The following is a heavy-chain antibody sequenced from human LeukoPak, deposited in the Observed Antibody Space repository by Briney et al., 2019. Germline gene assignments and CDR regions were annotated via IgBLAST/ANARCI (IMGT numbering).Heavy chain of an antibody. D-gene: IGHD1-14*01. V-gene: IGHV7-4-1*02. Sequence: ASVKVSCKASGYTFTSYAMNWVRQAPGQGLEWMGWINTNTGNPTYAHGFTGRFVFSLDTSVSTAYLQISSLKAEDTAVYYCAREIWSEPPYYYYGMDVWGQGTTVTVSS. CDR2: INTNTGNP. CDR1: GYTFTSYA. CDR3: AREIWSEPPYYYYGMDV. J-gene: IGHJ6*02.